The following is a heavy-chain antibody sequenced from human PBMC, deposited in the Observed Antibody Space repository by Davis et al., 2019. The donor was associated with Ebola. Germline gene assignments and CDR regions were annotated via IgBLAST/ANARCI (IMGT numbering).Heavy chain of an antibody. CDR1: GYTFTSYG. CDR2: ISAYNGNT. V-gene: IGHV1-18*01. J-gene: IGHJ6*02. D-gene: IGHD5/OR15-5a*01. CDR3: ARVGVSVRNYYYGMDV. Sequence: AASVKVSCKASGYTFTSYGISWVRQAPGQGLEWMGWISAYNGNTNYAQKLQGRVTMTTDTSTSTAYMELSSLRSEDTAVYYCARVGVSVRNYYYGMDVWGQGTTVTVSS.